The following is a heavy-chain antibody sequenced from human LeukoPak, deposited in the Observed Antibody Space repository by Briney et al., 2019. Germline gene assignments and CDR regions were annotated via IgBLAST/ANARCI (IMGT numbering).Heavy chain of an antibody. CDR2: IVVGSGNT. V-gene: IGHV1-58*02. Sequence: SVKVSCKASGYTFTSYGISWVRQARGRRLEWIGWIVVGSGNTNYAQKFQERVTITRDMSTSTAYMELSSLRSEDTAVYYCAADRSYDSSGYYYQRVRFDPWGQGTLVTVSS. CDR1: GYTFTSYG. CDR3: AADRSYDSSGYYYQRVRFDP. J-gene: IGHJ5*02. D-gene: IGHD3-22*01.